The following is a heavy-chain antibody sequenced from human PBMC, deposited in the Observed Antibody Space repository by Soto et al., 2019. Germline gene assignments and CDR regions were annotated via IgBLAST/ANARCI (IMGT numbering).Heavy chain of an antibody. Sequence: QITLKESGPTLVKPTQTLTLTCTFSGFSLSTRGVGVGWIRQPPGKALEWLAIIYWDDDKRYSPSLKSRLTITQDTSKNQVVLTMTNMDPVDTATYYCAQKGGGDRILDYWGQGTLVTVSS. CDR1: GFSLSTRGVG. CDR2: IYWDDDK. CDR3: AQKGGGDRILDY. V-gene: IGHV2-5*02. J-gene: IGHJ4*02. D-gene: IGHD3-16*01.